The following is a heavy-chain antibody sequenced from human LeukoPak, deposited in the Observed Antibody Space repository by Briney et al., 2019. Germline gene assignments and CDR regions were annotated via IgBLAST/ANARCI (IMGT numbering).Heavy chain of an antibody. V-gene: IGHV3-7*01. Sequence: PGGSLRLSCAASGFTFSRSSLSWVRQAPGKGLEWVANIKDDGSEKYYVDSVQGRFTISRDNAKSSMYLQMNSLRAEDTGVYYCARGGYYRFEYWGQGTLVTVSS. CDR2: IKDDGSEK. CDR1: GFTFSRSS. CDR3: ARGGYYRFEY. J-gene: IGHJ4*02. D-gene: IGHD2/OR15-2a*01.